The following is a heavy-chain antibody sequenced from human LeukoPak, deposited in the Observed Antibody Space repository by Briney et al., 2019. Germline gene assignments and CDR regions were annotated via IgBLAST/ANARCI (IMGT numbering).Heavy chain of an antibody. Sequence: GASVKVSCKVSGYTLTELSMHWVRQAPGKGLEWMGGFDPEDGETIYAQKFQGRVTMTEDTSTDTAYMELSSLRSEDTAVYYCATVRSDWYNWNYYAFDIWGQGTMVTVSS. V-gene: IGHV1-24*01. CDR1: GYTLTELS. D-gene: IGHD1-7*01. CDR3: ATVRSDWYNWNYYAFDI. CDR2: FDPEDGET. J-gene: IGHJ3*02.